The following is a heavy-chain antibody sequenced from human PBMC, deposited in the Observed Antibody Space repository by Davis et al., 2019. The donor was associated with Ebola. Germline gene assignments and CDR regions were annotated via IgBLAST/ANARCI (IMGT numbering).Heavy chain of an antibody. J-gene: IGHJ4*02. D-gene: IGHD1-26*01. Sequence: PGGSLRLSCSASGFTFAYYAMHWVRKAPGKALEYVSAISTDGDYTYYADSVKGRFTVSRDNSKNTLYLQMSSLRVEDTAVYYCAKVQVVGRAFFDHRGQGTLVSVSS. CDR2: ISTDGDYT. CDR1: GFTFAYYA. V-gene: IGHV3-64D*08. CDR3: AKVQVVGRAFFDH.